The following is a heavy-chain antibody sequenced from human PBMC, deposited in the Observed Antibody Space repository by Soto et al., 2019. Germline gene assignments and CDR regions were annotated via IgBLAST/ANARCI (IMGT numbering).Heavy chain of an antibody. V-gene: IGHV3-13*04. J-gene: IGHJ5*02. CDR2: IDSAGDA. CDR1: GFTFSRHD. D-gene: IGHD3-10*01. Sequence: EVQLVESGGGLVQPGGSLRLSCAASGFTFSRHDMHWVRQVTGKGLEWVSGIDSAGDAKYPASVKGRFTISIENAKNSLYLQKKSLGAGDTAVYYCARGGIRGGSWNWFETWGQGTLVTVSS. CDR3: ARGGIRGGSWNWFET.